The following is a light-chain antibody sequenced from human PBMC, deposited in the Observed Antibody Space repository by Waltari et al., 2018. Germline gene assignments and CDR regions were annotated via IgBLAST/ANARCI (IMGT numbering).Light chain of an antibody. J-gene: IGLJ2*01. CDR2: QDS. CDR1: KLGDKY. CDR3: QAWDSSTAVV. Sequence: SYELTQPPSVSVSPGQTASITCSGDKLGDKYACWYQQKPGKSPVLVIYQDSKRPSGIPRRFAGSNAGNTATLTISGTQAMDEADYYCQAWDSSTAVVFGGGTKLTVL. V-gene: IGLV3-1*01.